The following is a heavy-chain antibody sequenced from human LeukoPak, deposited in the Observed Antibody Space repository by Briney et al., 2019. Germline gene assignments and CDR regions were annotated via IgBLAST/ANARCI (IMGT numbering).Heavy chain of an antibody. D-gene: IGHD2-21*02. CDR3: ARGGSDWYRFDQ. V-gene: IGHV3-21*01. CDR2: ISSSSSYI. Sequence: AGTLRLSCAASGFMLSSHSMNWVRQAPGKGLEWVSFISSSSSYIYYADSMKGRFTISRDNATNSLYLQMNSLRAEDTAVYYCARGGSDWYRFDQWGQGTLVTVSS. J-gene: IGHJ4*02. CDR1: GFMLSSHS.